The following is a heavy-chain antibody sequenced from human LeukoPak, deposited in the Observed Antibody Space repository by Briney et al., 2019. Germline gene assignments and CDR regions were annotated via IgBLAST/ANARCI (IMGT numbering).Heavy chain of an antibody. CDR3: ARGPYSSSWYFAFDI. Sequence: PSETLSLTCAVYGGSFSGYYWSWIRQPPGKGLEWIGEINHSGSTNYNPSLKSRVTISVDTSKNQFSLKLGSVTAADTAVYYCARGPYSSSWYFAFDIWGQGTMVTVSS. CDR2: INHSGST. CDR1: GGSFSGYY. V-gene: IGHV4-34*01. D-gene: IGHD6-13*01. J-gene: IGHJ3*02.